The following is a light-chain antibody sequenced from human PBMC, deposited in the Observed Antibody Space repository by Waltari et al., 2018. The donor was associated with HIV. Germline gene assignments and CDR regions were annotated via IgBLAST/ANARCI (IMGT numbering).Light chain of an antibody. J-gene: IGKJ4*01. Sequence: EIVVTQSPGTLALSPGGRANLSCRASQSVNRRFLAWYQQKPGQAPRLLLYGASSRATGIPDRFSGSGSGTEFTLTISSLEPEDFAVYHCQQYGSSLFTFGGGTKVEIK. CDR1: QSVNRRF. CDR3: QQYGSSLFT. CDR2: GAS. V-gene: IGKV3-20*01.